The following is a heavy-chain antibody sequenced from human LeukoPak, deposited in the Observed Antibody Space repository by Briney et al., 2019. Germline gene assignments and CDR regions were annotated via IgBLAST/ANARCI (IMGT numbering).Heavy chain of an antibody. V-gene: IGHV3-74*01. J-gene: IGHJ4*02. CDR1: GFTFSSYW. CDR3: ARDQYYVWGSYRYSRPFDY. D-gene: IGHD3-16*02. CDR2: INSDGSST. Sequence: GGSLRLSCAASGFTFSSYWMHWVRQAQGKGLVWVSRINSDGSSTSYADSVKGRFTISRDNAKNTLYLQMNSLRAEDTAVYYCARDQYYVWGSYRYSRPFDYWGQGTLVTVSS.